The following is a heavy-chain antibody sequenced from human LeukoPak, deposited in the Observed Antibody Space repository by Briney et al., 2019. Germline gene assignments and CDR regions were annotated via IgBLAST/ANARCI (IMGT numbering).Heavy chain of an antibody. D-gene: IGHD5-12*01. CDR2: IYYSGST. CDR3: ALNSGGYDSRKYYYYYMDV. J-gene: IGHJ6*03. Sequence: PSETLSLTCTVSGGSISSYYWSWIRQPPGKGLEWIGYIYYSGSTNYNPSLKSRVTISVDTSKNQFSLKLSSVTAADTAVYYCALNSGGYDSRKYYYYYMDVWGKGTTVTVSS. CDR1: GGSISSYY. V-gene: IGHV4-59*01.